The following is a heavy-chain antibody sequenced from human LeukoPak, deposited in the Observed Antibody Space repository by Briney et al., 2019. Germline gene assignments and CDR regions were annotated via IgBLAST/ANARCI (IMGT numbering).Heavy chain of an antibody. CDR2: IYSGGST. J-gene: IGHJ3*02. CDR3: TRDPPYWPTVTADAFDI. Sequence: PGGSLRLSCAASGFTVSSNYMSWVRQAPGKGLEWVSVIYSGGSTYYADSVKGRFTISRDNSKNTLYLQMNSLRAEDTAVYYCTRDPPYWPTVTADAFDIWGQGTMVTVSS. CDR1: GFTVSSNY. V-gene: IGHV3-66*01. D-gene: IGHD2-21*02.